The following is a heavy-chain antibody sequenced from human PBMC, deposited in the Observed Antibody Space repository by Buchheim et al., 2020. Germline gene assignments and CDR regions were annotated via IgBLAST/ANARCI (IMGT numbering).Heavy chain of an antibody. CDR3: ARTSHDDGDWWFDP. D-gene: IGHD4-17*01. V-gene: IGHV3-11*05. CDR2: ISSSSSYT. CDR1: GFTFSDYY. Sequence: QVQLVESGGGLVKPGGSLRLSCAASGFTFSDYYMSWIRQAPGKGLEWVSYISSSSSYTNYADSVKGRFTISRANAQNSLYLQLNSLRAEDTAVYYCARTSHDDGDWWFDPWGQVTL. J-gene: IGHJ5*02.